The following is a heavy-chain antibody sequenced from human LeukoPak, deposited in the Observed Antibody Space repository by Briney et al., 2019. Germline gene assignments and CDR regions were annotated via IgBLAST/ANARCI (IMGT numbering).Heavy chain of an antibody. D-gene: IGHD6-13*01. CDR2: ISYDGSNK. CDR1: GXTFSSYG. J-gene: IGHJ4*02. CDR3: ARQIAAAGPDY. V-gene: IGHV3-30*03. Sequence: GGSLRLSCAASGXTFSSYGMHWVRQAPGKGLEWVAVISYDGSNKYYADSVKGRFTISRDNSKNTLYLQMNSLRVEDTALYYCARQIAAAGPDYWGQGTLVTVS.